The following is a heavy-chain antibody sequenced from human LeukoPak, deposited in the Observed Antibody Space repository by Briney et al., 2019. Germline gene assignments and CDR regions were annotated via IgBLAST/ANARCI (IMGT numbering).Heavy chain of an antibody. Sequence: GGSLRLSCAASGFTFSSFAMSWVRQAPGKGLEWVSAISGSGDSTYYGDSVKGRFTISRDNSKNTLYLQMNSLRAEDTAVYYCAKTRPLDSSSWSHGDYWGQGTLVTVSS. D-gene: IGHD6-13*01. V-gene: IGHV3-23*01. CDR1: GFTFSSFA. CDR3: AKTRPLDSSSWSHGDY. CDR2: ISGSGDST. J-gene: IGHJ4*02.